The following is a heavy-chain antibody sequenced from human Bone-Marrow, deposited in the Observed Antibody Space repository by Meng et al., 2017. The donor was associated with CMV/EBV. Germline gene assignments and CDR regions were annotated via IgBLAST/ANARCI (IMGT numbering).Heavy chain of an antibody. CDR2: INHSGNT. Sequence: SEPLSLTCAVYGGSFSGYYWSWIRQPPGKGLEWIGEINHSGNTNYNPSLKSRVTISVDTSKNQFSLKPSSVIAADTAVYYCARGYLMDPAMGPHFDYWGQGTLVTVSS. CDR3: ARGYLMDPAMGPHFDY. J-gene: IGHJ4*02. V-gene: IGHV4-34*01. D-gene: IGHD5-18*01. CDR1: GGSFSGYY.